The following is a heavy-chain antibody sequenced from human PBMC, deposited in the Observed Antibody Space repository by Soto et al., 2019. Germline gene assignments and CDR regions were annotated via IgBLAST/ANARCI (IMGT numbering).Heavy chain of an antibody. V-gene: IGHV4-59*01. Sequence: SETLSLTCTVSGGSISSYYWSWIRQPPGKGLEWIGYIYYSGSTNYNPSLKSRVTISVDTSKNQFSLKLSSVTAADTAVYYCASSLEITDFDYWGQGTLVTVSS. CDR1: GGSISSYY. CDR3: ASSLEITDFDY. D-gene: IGHD1-20*01. CDR2: IYYSGST. J-gene: IGHJ4*02.